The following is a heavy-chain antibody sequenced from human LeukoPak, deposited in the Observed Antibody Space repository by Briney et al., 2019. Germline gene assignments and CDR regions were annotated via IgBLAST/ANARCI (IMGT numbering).Heavy chain of an antibody. CDR1: GFSSRDYA. J-gene: IGHJ4*02. CDR3: ARRPGGTPDY. CDR2: IGADGRGT. Sequence: GGSLRLSCAASGFSSRDYAMMWVRQAPGGGLEWVSAIGADGRGTDYADSVKGRFTISRDNSKNTVYLQMNSLRGEDAALYYCARRPGGTPDYWGLGTLVTVS. D-gene: IGHD1-26*01. V-gene: IGHV3-23*01.